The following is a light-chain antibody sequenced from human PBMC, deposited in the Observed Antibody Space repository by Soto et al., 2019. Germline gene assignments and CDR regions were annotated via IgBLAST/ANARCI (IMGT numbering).Light chain of an antibody. V-gene: IGLV1-36*01. CDR3: AAWDDSLNAVV. CDR2: SDD. Sequence: QSVLTQPPSVSEAPRQRVTISCSGSSSNIGNNAVNWYQQLPGKAPKLLIYSDDLLPSGVSDRFSGSKSGTSASLAISGLQSEDEADYYCAAWDDSLNAVVFGGGTQLTVL. J-gene: IGLJ2*01. CDR1: SSNIGNNA.